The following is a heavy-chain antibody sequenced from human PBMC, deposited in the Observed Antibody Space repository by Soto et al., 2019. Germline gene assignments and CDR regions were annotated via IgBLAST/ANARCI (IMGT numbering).Heavy chain of an antibody. J-gene: IGHJ4*02. D-gene: IGHD6-13*01. Sequence: QLQLQESGPGLVKPSETLSLTCTVSGDSISVSPYFWGWIRQPPGKGLEWIASIFYDWYTVYTPSLKIRPFISVDTSKNQFSLKLTSVAAADTAIYFCARLQAAVPHYWGQGTLVIVSS. CDR1: GDSISVSPYF. V-gene: IGHV4-39*01. CDR2: IFYDWYT. CDR3: ARLQAAVPHY.